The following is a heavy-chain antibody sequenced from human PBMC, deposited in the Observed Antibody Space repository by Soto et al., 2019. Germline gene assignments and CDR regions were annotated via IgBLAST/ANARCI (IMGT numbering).Heavy chain of an antibody. V-gene: IGHV4-34*01. CDR2: INHSGST. Sequence: PSETLSLTCAVYGGSFSGYYWSWIRQPPGKGLEWIGEINHSGSTNYNPSLKSRVTISLDTSKNQFSLKLNSVTAADTAVYYCARERRDSGPTIFFDFGGRGSLVTV. CDR3: ARERRDSGPTIFFDF. D-gene: IGHD3-3*02. J-gene: IGHJ4*02. CDR1: GGSFSGYY.